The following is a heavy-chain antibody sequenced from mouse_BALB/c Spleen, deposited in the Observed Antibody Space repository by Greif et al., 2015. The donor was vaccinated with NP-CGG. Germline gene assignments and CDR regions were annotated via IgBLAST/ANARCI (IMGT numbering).Heavy chain of an antibody. CDR1: GFTFSSYA. CDR3: ARGDCNYYFDY. J-gene: IGHJ2*01. V-gene: IGHV5-9-4*01. Sequence: EVQLVESGGGLVKPGGSPKLSCAASGFTFSSYAMSWVRQSPEKRLEWVAEISSGGSYTYYPDTVTGRFTTSRDNAKNTLYLEMSSLRSEDTAMYYCARGDCNYYFDYWGQGTTLTVSS. CDR2: ISSGGSYT. D-gene: IGHD2-1*01.